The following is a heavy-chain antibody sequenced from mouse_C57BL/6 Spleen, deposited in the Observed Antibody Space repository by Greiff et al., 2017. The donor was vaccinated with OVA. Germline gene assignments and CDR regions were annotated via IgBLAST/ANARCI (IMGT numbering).Heavy chain of an antibody. J-gene: IGHJ3*01. CDR3: ARSGDGYSLAY. Sequence: QVQLQQPGAELVMPGASVKLSCKASGYTFTSYWMHWVKQRPGQGLEWIGEIDPSDSYTNYNQKFKGKSTLTVDTSSSTAYMQLSSLTSEDSAVYYGARSGDGYSLAYWGQGTLVTVSA. CDR1: GYTFTSYW. V-gene: IGHV1-69*01. D-gene: IGHD2-3*01. CDR2: IDPSDSYT.